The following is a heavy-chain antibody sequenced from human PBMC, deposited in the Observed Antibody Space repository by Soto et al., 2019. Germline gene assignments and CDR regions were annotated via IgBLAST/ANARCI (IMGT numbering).Heavy chain of an antibody. J-gene: IGHJ6*02. CDR3: AREFSITMVQGVMDV. D-gene: IGHD3-10*01. CDR2: INAGNGNT. V-gene: IGHV1-3*01. CDR1: GYTFTSYA. Sequence: ASVKVSCKASGYTFTSYAMHWVRQAPGQRLEWMGWINAGNGNTKYSQKFQGRVTITRDTSASTAYMELSSLRSEDTAVYYCAREFSITMVQGVMDVWGQGTTVTVSS.